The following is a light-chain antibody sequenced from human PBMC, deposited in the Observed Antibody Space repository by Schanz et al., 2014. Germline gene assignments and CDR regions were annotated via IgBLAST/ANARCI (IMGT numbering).Light chain of an antibody. V-gene: IGLV3-21*03. J-gene: IGLJ1*01. CDR1: NVGTKR. Sequence: SYELTQPPSVSVAPGKTARITCGGNNVGTKRVHWYQQKPGQAPVLVVYDDSDRPSGIPERFSGSKSGNTATLTISRVEAGDEADFYCQVWGSSSDDVFGPGTKLTVL. CDR3: QVWGSSSDDV. CDR2: DDS.